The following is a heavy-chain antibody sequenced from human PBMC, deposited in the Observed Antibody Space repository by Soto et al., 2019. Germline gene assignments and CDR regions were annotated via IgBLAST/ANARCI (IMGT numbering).Heavy chain of an antibody. J-gene: IGHJ6*02. V-gene: IGHV4-34*01. CDR3: ARGRRWFRGVLKNYYYYGMDV. CDR2: INLSGST. D-gene: IGHD3-10*01. Sequence: PSETLSLTCAVYGGSFSGYYWSWIRQPPGKGLEWIGEINLSGSTNYNPSLKSRVTISVDTSKNQFSLKLSSVTAADTAVYYCARGRRWFRGVLKNYYYYGMDVWGQGTTVTVSS. CDR1: GGSFSGYY.